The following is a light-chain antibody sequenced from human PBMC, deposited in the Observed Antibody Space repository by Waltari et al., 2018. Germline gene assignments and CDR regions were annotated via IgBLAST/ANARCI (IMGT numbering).Light chain of an antibody. J-gene: IGLJ3*02. CDR1: GGQRNSI. CDR3: ETWDSDTWV. Sequence: QPVLTQSSSASASLGSSVKLTCTLSGGQRNSIIAWHHQQPGKAPRYLMKIEVSVNFKKGCGVPDRFSGSSSGADRHLTISSLHSEDEADYFCETWDSDTWVFGGGTTVTV. V-gene: IGLV4-60*03. CDR2: IEVSVNF.